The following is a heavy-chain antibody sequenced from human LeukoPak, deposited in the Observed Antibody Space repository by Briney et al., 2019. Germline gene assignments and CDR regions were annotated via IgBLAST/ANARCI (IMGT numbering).Heavy chain of an antibody. Sequence: GRSLRLSCAASGFTSSRFAMYWVRQAPGKGLEWVAIISNDGSNEYYADSVKGRFTISRDNSKNTLYLQMNSLRAEDTAVYYCARGQLWLLSYWGQGTLVTASS. CDR3: ARGQLWLLSY. CDR1: GFTSSRFA. J-gene: IGHJ4*02. V-gene: IGHV3-30-3*01. D-gene: IGHD5-18*01. CDR2: ISNDGSNE.